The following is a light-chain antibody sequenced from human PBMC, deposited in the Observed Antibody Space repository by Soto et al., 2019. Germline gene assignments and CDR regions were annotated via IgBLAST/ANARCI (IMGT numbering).Light chain of an antibody. CDR1: QSVSSY. CDR2: DAS. CDR3: QQRSNWPSIT. Sequence: ERVMTQSPVTLSVSPGERATLSCRASQSVSSYLAWYQQKPGQAPRLLIYDASNRATGIPARFSGSGSGTDFTLTINSLEPEDSAVYYCQQRSNWPSITFGQGTRLEIK. J-gene: IGKJ5*01. V-gene: IGKV3-11*01.